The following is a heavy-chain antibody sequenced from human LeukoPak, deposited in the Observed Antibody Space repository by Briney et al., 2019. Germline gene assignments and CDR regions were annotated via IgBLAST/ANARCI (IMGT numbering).Heavy chain of an antibody. CDR2: ISSSGSTI. V-gene: IGHV3-48*03. D-gene: IGHD5-12*01. Sequence: PGGSLRLSCAASGFTFSSYEMNWVRQAPGKGLEWVSYISSSGSTIYYAASVKGRFTTSRDNAQNSLYLQMNSLRAEDTAVYYCARDHSGYDYFDYWGQGTLVTVSS. J-gene: IGHJ4*02. CDR1: GFTFSSYE. CDR3: ARDHSGYDYFDY.